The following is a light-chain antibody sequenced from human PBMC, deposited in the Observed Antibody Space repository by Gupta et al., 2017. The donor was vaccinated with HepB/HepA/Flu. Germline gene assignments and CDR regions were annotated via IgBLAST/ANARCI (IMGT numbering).Light chain of an antibody. CDR3: QQRTNWPIT. CDR1: QTVSRNY. V-gene: IGKV3-11*01. Sequence: VLTQSPATLSLSPGERATLSCRASQTVSRNYLAWYQQKPGQAPRLLIYDASNRATDIPARFSGSGSGTDFTLTISSLEPEDFAVYYCQQRTNWPITFGQGTRLEI. J-gene: IGKJ5*01. CDR2: DAS.